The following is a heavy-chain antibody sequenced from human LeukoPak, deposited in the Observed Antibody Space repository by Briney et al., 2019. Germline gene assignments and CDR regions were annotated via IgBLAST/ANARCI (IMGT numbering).Heavy chain of an antibody. CDR1: GGSNSSSSYY. Sequence: PSETLSLTCTVSGGSNSSSSYYWGWIRQPPGTVLEWIGSIYYSGSTYYNPSLKSRVTISVDTSKNQFSLKLSSVTAADTAVYYCARHAPLWFGELGGYFDYWSQGTLVTVSS. D-gene: IGHD3-10*01. CDR3: ARHAPLWFGELGGYFDY. J-gene: IGHJ4*02. CDR2: IYYSGST. V-gene: IGHV4-39*01.